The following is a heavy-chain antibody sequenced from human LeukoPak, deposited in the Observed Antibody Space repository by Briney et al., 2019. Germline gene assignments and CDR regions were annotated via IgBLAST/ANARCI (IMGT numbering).Heavy chain of an antibody. J-gene: IGHJ3*02. CDR3: ARTSIATRRANAFDI. V-gene: IGHV4-30-2*01. D-gene: IGHD6-6*01. CDR1: GGSISSGGYS. CDR2: IYHSGST. Sequence: SQTLSLTCAVSGGSISSGGYSWSWIRQPPGKGLEWIGYIYHSGSTYYNPSLKSRVTISVDRSKNQFSLKLSSVTAADTAVYYCARTSIATRRANAFDIWGQGTMVTVSS.